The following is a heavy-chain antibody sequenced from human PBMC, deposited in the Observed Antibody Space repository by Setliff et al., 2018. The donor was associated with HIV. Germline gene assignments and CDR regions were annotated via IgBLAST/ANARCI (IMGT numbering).Heavy chain of an antibody. CDR3: AREGYYYGSGSSPPAFDI. CDR1: GYTFTGYY. J-gene: IGHJ3*02. Sequence: GASVKVSCKASGYTFTGYYMHWVRQAPGQGLEWMGWINPKSGGTNYAQKFQGRVTMTRDTSISTAYMDLSRLRSDDTAVYYCAREGYYYGSGSSPPAFDIWGQGTMVTVSS. CDR2: INPKSGGT. D-gene: IGHD3-10*01. V-gene: IGHV1-2*02.